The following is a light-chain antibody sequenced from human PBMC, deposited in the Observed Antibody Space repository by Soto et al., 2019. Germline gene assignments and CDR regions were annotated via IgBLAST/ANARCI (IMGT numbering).Light chain of an antibody. V-gene: IGKV3D-20*01. CDR1: ERVSYSS. J-gene: IGKJ5*01. CDR3: QQYATSPIT. CDR2: DAS. Sequence: EIVLTQSPATMSLSPGERATLSCGASERVSYSSVAWYHVEGGLAPRLLIHDASTRASGIPDRFSGSKSGTDFTLTIRGLEPEDAAVYYCQQYATSPITFGQGTRLEIK.